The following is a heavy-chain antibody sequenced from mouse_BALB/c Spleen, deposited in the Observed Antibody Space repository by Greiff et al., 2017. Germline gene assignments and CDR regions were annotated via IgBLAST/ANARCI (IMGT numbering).Heavy chain of an antibody. V-gene: IGHV14-3*02. Sequence: VQLQESGAGLVKPGASVKLSCTASGFQIKDTYMHWVKQRPEQGLERIGRIDPANGNTKYDPKFQGKATITADTSSNTAYLQPSSLTSEDTAVYYCARSDGYYWYFDVWGAGTTVTVSS. CDR1: GFQIKDTY. J-gene: IGHJ1*01. CDR3: ARSDGYYWYFDV. CDR2: IDPANGNT. D-gene: IGHD2-3*01.